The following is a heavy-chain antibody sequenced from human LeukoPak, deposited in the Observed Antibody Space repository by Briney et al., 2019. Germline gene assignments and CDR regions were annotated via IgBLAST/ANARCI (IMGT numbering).Heavy chain of an antibody. CDR1: GGSISSSSYY. D-gene: IGHD6-13*01. CDR2: IYYSGST. CDR3: ARRTAAGKGAFDY. J-gene: IGHJ4*02. Sequence: KPSETLPLTCTVSGGSISSSSYYWGWIRQPPGKWLEWIGSIYYSGSTYYNPSLKSRVTISVDTSKNQFSLKLSSVTAADTAVYYCARRTAAGKGAFDYWGQGTLVTVSS. V-gene: IGHV4-39*07.